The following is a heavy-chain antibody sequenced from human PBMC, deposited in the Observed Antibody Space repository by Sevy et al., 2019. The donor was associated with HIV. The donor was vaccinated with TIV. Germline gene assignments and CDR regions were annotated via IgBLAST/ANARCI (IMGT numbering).Heavy chain of an antibody. Sequence: GGSLRLSCTTSGFTFDDYAMSWFRQAPGKGLEWVAFITRNSYEAYGGTTDYGASVKGRFIISRDDSKSIVYLQMNSLKIEDTAVYYCTRGLATADTPEYYFDYWGQGTLVTVSS. V-gene: IGHV3-49*03. CDR3: TRGLATADTPEYYFDY. CDR1: GFTFDDYA. CDR2: ITRNSYEAYGGTT. J-gene: IGHJ4*02. D-gene: IGHD5-12*01.